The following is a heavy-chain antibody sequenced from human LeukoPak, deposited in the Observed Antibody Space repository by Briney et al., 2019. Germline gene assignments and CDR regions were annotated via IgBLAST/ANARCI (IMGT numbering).Heavy chain of an antibody. Sequence: QTGGSLRLSCAASGFTFSSYGMHWVRQAPGKGLEWVAVIWYDGSNKYYADSVKGRFTISRDNSKNTLYLQMNSLRAEDTAVYCCARDAFGGVGSFDYWGQGTLVTVSS. D-gene: IGHD3-16*01. CDR1: GFTFSSYG. V-gene: IGHV3-33*01. CDR3: ARDAFGGVGSFDY. J-gene: IGHJ4*02. CDR2: IWYDGSNK.